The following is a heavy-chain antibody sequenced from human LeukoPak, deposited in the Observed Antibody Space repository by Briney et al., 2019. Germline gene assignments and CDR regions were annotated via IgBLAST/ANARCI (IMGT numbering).Heavy chain of an antibody. CDR1: DSALTTTGVG. V-gene: IGHV2-5*02. CDR3: VESTRGRRTGSSYSAP. D-gene: IGHD2-15*01. J-gene: IGHJ5*02. CDR2: IYWDDEK. Sequence: SSPTLVKPTQTLTLTCSLSDSALTTTGVGVGWIRQPPGKALEWLAPIYWDDEKRYNPSLNSRVTITRYTSKTQAVLTMTDMDPVDTSTNFCVESTRGRRTGSSYSAPWGHGILVTVSS.